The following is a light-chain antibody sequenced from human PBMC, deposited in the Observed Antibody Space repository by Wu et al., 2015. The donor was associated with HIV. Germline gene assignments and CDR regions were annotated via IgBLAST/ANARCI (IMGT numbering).Light chain of an antibody. V-gene: IGKV3-20*01. Sequence: EIVLTQSPGTLSLSPGEEATLSCRASQSVSSDYFAWYQQKPGQAPRLLIYGASSGAPGIPDRFSGSGSGTDFTLTISRLEPEDFAVYYCQLYGSAPYTFGQGTKLDMK. J-gene: IGKJ2*01. CDR3: QLYGSAPYT. CDR2: GAS. CDR1: QSVSSDY.